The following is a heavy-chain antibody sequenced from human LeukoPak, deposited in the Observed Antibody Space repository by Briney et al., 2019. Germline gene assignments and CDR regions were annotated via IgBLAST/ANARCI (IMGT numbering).Heavy chain of an antibody. CDR2: ISGSGGST. Sequence: GGSLRLSCAASGFTFSSYAMSWVRQAPGKGLEWVSAISGSGGSTYYADSVKGRFTISRDNPKNTRYLQMNSLRADDTAVYYCAKDPLDGWYGFDYWGQGTLVTVSS. J-gene: IGHJ4*02. CDR1: GFTFSSYA. CDR3: AKDPLDGWYGFDY. V-gene: IGHV3-23*01. D-gene: IGHD6-19*01.